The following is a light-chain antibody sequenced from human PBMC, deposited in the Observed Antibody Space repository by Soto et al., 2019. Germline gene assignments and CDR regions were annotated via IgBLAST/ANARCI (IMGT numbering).Light chain of an antibody. CDR1: SSDVGGYNY. V-gene: IGLV2-14*01. Sequence: QSALTQPASVSGSPGHSITISCAGTSSDVGGYNYVSWYQQHPGKAPKLMIYDVSNRPSRVSNRFSGSKSGNTASLTISGLQAEDDADYYCSSYTSSLYVFGTGTKVTVL. CDR3: SSYTSSLYV. CDR2: DVS. J-gene: IGLJ1*01.